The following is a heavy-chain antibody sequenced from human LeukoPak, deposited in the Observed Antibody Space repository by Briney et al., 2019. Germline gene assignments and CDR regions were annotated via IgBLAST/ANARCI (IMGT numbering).Heavy chain of an antibody. V-gene: IGHV4-38-2*01. J-gene: IGHJ5*02. Sequence: SETLSLTRAVSDYSISSGYYWGWIRQPPGKGLEWIGSMYQSWSTYYNPSLKSRVTISVDTSKNQFSLKLSSVTAADTAVYYCARAPVGSGWVINWFDPWGQGTLVTVSS. CDR3: ARAPVGSGWVINWFDP. D-gene: IGHD6-19*01. CDR1: DYSISSGYY. CDR2: MYQSWST.